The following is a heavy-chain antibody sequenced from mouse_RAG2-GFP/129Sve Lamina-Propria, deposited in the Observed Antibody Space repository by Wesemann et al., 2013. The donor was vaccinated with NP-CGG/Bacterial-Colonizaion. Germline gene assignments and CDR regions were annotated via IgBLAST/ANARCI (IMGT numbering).Heavy chain of an antibody. V-gene: IGHV1-36*01. Sequence: VEQRPGQGLEWIGLVYPYNGGTSYNQKFKGKATLTVDTSSSTAYMELNSLTSEDSAVYYCARGGPLLRPMDYWGQGTSVTVSS. D-gene: IGHD1-2*01. CDR3: ARGGPLLRPMDY. CDR2: VYPYNGGT. J-gene: IGHJ4*01.